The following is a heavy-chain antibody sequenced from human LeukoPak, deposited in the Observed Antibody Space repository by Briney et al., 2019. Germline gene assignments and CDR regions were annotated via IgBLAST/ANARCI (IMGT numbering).Heavy chain of an antibody. CDR2: IHTSGST. Sequence: PSQTLSLTCTVSGGSISSGTYYWSWLRQPAGKGLEWIGRIHTSGSTNYNPSLKSRVTISVDTSKNQFSLKLSSVTAADTAVFYCAREGGYSYGDAPLHFDYWGQGTLVTVSS. D-gene: IGHD5-18*01. CDR3: AREGGYSYGDAPLHFDY. CDR1: GGSISSGTYY. V-gene: IGHV4-61*02. J-gene: IGHJ4*02.